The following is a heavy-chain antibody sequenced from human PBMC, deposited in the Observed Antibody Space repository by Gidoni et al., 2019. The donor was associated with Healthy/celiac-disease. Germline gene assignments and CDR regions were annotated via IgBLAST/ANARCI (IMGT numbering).Heavy chain of an antibody. CDR1: GFTFSSSS. CDR3: ARVLVGTTEIPVDYYYYGMDV. V-gene: IGHV3-21*01. CDR2: ISSSSSYI. J-gene: IGHJ6*02. D-gene: IGHD4-4*01. Sequence: EVQLVESGGGLVKPGGSLRLSCAASGFTFSSSSMNWVRQAPGKGLEWVSSISSSSSYIYYADSVKGRFTISRDNAKNSLYLQMNSLRAEDTAVYYCARVLVGTTEIPVDYYYYGMDVWGQGTTVTVSS.